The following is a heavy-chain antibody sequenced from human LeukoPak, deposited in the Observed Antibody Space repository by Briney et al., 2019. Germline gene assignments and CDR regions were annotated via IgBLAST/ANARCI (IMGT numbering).Heavy chain of an antibody. J-gene: IGHJ5*02. Sequence: GGSLRLSCAASGFTFSSCAMSWVRQAPGKGLEGVSAISGSGGSTYYADSVKGRFTISRGNSKNTLYLQMNSLRAEDTAVYYCAKARVVAGTNWFDPWGQGTLVTVSS. V-gene: IGHV3-23*01. CDR3: AKARVVAGTNWFDP. D-gene: IGHD6-19*01. CDR2: ISGSGGST. CDR1: GFTFSSCA.